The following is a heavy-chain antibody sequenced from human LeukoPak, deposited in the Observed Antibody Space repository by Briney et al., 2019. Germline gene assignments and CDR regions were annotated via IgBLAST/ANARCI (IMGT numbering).Heavy chain of an antibody. CDR2: ISFDGGNQ. J-gene: IGHJ1*01. CDR3: AKSHPPTVTTEEGEYLQH. CDR1: GFTFSSFS. Sequence: GGSLRLSCAASGFTFSSFSMHWVRQAPGQGLEWVAVISFDGGNQYYADSVKGRFTIYRDNFKNTVYLQMNSLRAEETAVYYCAKSHPPTVTTEEGEYLQHWGQGTLVTVSS. V-gene: IGHV3-30*18. D-gene: IGHD4-17*01.